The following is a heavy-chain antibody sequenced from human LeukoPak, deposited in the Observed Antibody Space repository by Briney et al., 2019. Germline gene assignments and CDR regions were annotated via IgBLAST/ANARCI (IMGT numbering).Heavy chain of an antibody. CDR1: GGSISSSSYY. J-gene: IGHJ3*02. CDR3: ASPYCSSTSCDPNAFDI. V-gene: IGHV4-39*07. CDR2: IYYSGST. D-gene: IGHD2-2*01. Sequence: SETLSLTCTVSGGSISSSSYYWGWIRQPPGKGLEWIGSIYYSGSTYYNPSLKSRVTISVDTSKNQFSLKLSSVTAADTAVYYCASPYCSSTSCDPNAFDIWGQGTMATVSS.